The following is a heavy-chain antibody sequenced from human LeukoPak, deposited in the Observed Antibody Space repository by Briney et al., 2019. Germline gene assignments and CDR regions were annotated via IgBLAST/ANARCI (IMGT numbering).Heavy chain of an antibody. CDR1: EFTFSSYS. Sequence: PGGSLRLSCAASEFTFSSYSMHWVRQAPGKGLEWVSSISSSSRYKYDADSLKGRFTISRDNANNSLYLQMNSLRAEDTAVYYCARDVGVNTGAFDYWGRGTLVTVSS. V-gene: IGHV3-21*01. D-gene: IGHD1-26*01. CDR2: ISSSSRYK. CDR3: ARDVGVNTGAFDY. J-gene: IGHJ4*02.